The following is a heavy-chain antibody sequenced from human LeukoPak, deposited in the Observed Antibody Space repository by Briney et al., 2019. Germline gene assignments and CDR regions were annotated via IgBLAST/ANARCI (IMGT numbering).Heavy chain of an antibody. CDR3: AREGYGDYFDY. Sequence: GASVKVSCKASGYTFTGYYMHWVRQAPGQGLEWMGWINPNSGGTNYAQKFQGRVTMTTDTSTSTAYMELRSLRSDDTAVYYCAREGYGDYFDYWGQGTLVTVSS. V-gene: IGHV1-2*02. CDR2: INPNSGGT. CDR1: GYTFTGYY. J-gene: IGHJ4*02. D-gene: IGHD4-17*01.